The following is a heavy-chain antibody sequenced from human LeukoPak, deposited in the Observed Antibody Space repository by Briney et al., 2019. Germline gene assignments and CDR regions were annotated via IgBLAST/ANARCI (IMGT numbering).Heavy chain of an antibody. CDR2: INHSGST. Sequence: SETLSLTCGVYGGSFSDYYWSWIRQPPAKGLEWGGEINHSGSTNYNPSLKSRVTVSLDMSKNQFTLRLTSVTAADTAVYYCATGQYTGYPTHWGQGTLVTVSS. CDR1: GGSFSDYY. V-gene: IGHV4-34*01. CDR3: ATGQYTGYPTH. D-gene: IGHD3-9*01. J-gene: IGHJ4*02.